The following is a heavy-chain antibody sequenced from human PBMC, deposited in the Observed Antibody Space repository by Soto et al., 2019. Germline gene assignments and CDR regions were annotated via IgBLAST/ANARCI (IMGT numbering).Heavy chain of an antibody. Sequence: QVQLQQWGAGLLKPSETLSLTCAVYGGSFSGYYWSWIRQPPGKGLEWIGEINHSGSTNYNPSLTSRVTISVDASKNQFSLKLSSVTAADTAVYYWARDSSGWRNYYYYGMDVWGQGTTVTVSS. V-gene: IGHV4-34*01. CDR1: GGSFSGYY. CDR3: ARDSSGWRNYYYYGMDV. D-gene: IGHD6-19*01. CDR2: INHSGST. J-gene: IGHJ6*02.